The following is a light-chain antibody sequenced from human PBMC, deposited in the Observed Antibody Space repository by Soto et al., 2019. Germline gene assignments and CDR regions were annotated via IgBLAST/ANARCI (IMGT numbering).Light chain of an antibody. CDR1: QTVSSNY. V-gene: IGKV3-20*01. CDR2: GAS. CDR3: QHYVERSPIT. Sequence: EILLTQSPDTLSLSPGERATLSCRASQTVSSNYLAWCQQRPGQAPRLLIYGASSRATGIPDRFSGSGSGTDFTLTISRLEPEDFALYYCQHYVERSPITFGQGTRLEIK. J-gene: IGKJ5*01.